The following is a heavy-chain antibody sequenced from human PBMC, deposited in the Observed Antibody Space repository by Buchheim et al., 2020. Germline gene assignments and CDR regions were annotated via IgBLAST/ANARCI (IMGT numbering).Heavy chain of an antibody. CDR1: GFTFSSYG. CDR3: AKGWGYGMDV. D-gene: IGHD7-27*01. V-gene: IGHV3-30*18. Sequence: QVQLVESGGGVVQPGRSLRLSCAASGFTFSSYGMHWVRQAPGKGLEWVAVISYDGSNKYYADSVKGRFTISRDNSKNTLYLQMNSLRAEDTAVYYCAKGWGYGMDVWGQGTT. CDR2: ISYDGSNK. J-gene: IGHJ6*02.